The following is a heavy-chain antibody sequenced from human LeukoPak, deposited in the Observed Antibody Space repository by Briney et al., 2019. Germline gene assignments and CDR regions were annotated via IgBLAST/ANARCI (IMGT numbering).Heavy chain of an antibody. CDR2: IYHSGSP. CDR3: ASPSYGY. J-gene: IGHJ4*02. Sequence: SETLSLTCAVSGVSISSNNWWGWVRQPPGKGLEWIGEIYHSGSPNYNPSLKSRVTISVDKSRNHFSLNLSSVTAADTAVYYCASPSYGYWGQGTLVTVSS. CDR1: GVSISSNNW. V-gene: IGHV4-4*02. D-gene: IGHD3-16*01.